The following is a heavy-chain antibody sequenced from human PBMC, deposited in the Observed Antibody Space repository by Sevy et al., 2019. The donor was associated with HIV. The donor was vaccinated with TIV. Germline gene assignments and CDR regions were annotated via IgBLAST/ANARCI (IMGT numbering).Heavy chain of an antibody. CDR3: ARDLPPSATTVAHFDY. V-gene: IGHV3-48*03. CDR2: ISNSGTNI. J-gene: IGHJ4*02. CDR1: GFRFSSYE. D-gene: IGHD4-17*01. Sequence: GGSLRLSCAASGFRFSSYEMNWVRQAPGKGLEWVASISNSGTNIYYSDSVRGRFTISRDTAKNTLYLQMNGLRAEDTAVYYCARDLPPSATTVAHFDYWGQGTLVTVSS.